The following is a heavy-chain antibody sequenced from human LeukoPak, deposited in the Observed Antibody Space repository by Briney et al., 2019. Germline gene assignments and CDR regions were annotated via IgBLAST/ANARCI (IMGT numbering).Heavy chain of an antibody. CDR1: GYTFTSYT. CDR3: ARGGLLLADY. J-gene: IGHJ4*02. Sequence: ASVKVSCTASGYTFTSYTIYWVRQAPGQRLEWMGRINPNSGGTNYAQKFQGRVTMTRDTSISTAYMELSRLRSDDTAVYYCARGGLLLADYWGQGTLVTVSS. V-gene: IGHV1-2*06. D-gene: IGHD1-26*01. CDR2: INPNSGGT.